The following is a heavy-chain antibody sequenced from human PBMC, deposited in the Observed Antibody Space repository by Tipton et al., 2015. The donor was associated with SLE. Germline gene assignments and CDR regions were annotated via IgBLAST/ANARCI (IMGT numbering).Heavy chain of an antibody. CDR2: IFHSGNT. V-gene: IGHV4-31*02. D-gene: IGHD6-6*01. J-gene: IGHJ6*04. CDR3: ARDRSSSPGYMDV. Sequence: ISSGGYYCSWIRQHPGKGLGWIGFIFHSGNTYYNPSVKSRVFISVDTSKNQFSLRVNSVTAADTAVDYCARDRSSSPGYMDVWGRGTTVIVSS. CDR1: ISSGGYY.